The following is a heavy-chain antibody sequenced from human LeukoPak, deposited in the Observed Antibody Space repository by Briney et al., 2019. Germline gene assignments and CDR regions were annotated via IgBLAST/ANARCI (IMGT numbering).Heavy chain of an antibody. CDR1: GFTFSSYA. V-gene: IGHV3-30-3*01. CDR2: ISYDGSNK. J-gene: IGHJ3*02. CDR3: AREILGPWYSSGSDAFDI. Sequence: PGGSLRLSCAASGFTFSSYAMHWVRQAPGKGLEWVAVISYDGSNKYYADSVKGRFTISRDNSKNTLYLQMNSLRAEDTAVYYCAREILGPWYSSGSDAFDIWGQGTMVTVSS. D-gene: IGHD6-19*01.